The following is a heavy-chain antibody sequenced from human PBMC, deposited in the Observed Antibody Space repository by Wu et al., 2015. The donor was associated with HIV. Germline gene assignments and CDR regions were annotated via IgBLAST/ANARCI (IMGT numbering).Heavy chain of an antibody. J-gene: IGHJ6*03. Sequence: LVQSGPEAKRPGASVNVSCKASYILTSYPIGWVRQVSGQGLEWMGWMAPNSGDADYAQKFQGRVTITTNRSTSTTYMDLSSLKSEDTAVYYCARGRAYCGGHCYHVMDVWGKGTMVTVSS. V-gene: IGHV1-8*01. CDR1: YILTSYP. CDR3: ARGRAYCGGHCYHVMDV. CDR2: MAPNSGDA. D-gene: IGHD2-21*02.